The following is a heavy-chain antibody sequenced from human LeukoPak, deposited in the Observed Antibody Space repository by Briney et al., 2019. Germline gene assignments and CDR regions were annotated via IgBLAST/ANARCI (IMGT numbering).Heavy chain of an antibody. V-gene: IGHV1-8*02. CDR2: MNPNSGNT. CDR1: GYTFTSYG. CDR3: ARVEAVVGATRY. J-gene: IGHJ4*02. D-gene: IGHD1-26*01. Sequence: GASVKVSCKASGYTFTSYGINWVRQATGQGLEWMGWMNPNSGNTGYAQKFQGRVTMTRNTSISTAYMELSSLRSEDTAVYYCARVEAVVGATRYWGQGTLVTVSS.